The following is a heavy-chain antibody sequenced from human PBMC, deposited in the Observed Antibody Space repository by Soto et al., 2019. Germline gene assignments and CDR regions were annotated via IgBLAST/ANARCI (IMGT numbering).Heavy chain of an antibody. CDR1: GFTFSSYA. Sequence: AGGSLRLSCAASGFTFSSYAMSWVRQAPGKGLEWVSAISGSGGSTYYADSVKGRFTISRDNSKNTLYLQMNSLRAEDTAVYYCAKDGYCSSTSCYVEYYYYYYGMDVWGQGTTVTVSS. D-gene: IGHD2-2*03. CDR3: AKDGYCSSTSCYVEYYYYYYGMDV. J-gene: IGHJ6*02. CDR2: ISGSGGST. V-gene: IGHV3-23*01.